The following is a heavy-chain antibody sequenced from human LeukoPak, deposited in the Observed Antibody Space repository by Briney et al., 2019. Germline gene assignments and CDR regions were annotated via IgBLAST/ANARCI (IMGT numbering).Heavy chain of an antibody. J-gene: IGHJ4*02. V-gene: IGHV4-38-2*01. Sequence: PSETLSLTCAVSGYSISSGYYWGWIRPPPGKGLEWIGIIYHTGNTYYNPSLKSRVTISVDTSKNQFSLRLSSVTAADTAAYYCARRFCGRGSCYLDYRLQGTLVSVPS. CDR2: IYHTGNT. CDR1: GYSISSGYY. CDR3: ARRFCGRGSCYLDY. D-gene: IGHD2-15*01.